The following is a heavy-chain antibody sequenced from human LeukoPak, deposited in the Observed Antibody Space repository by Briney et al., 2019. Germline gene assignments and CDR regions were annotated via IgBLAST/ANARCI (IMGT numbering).Heavy chain of an antibody. J-gene: IGHJ4*02. CDR2: ISFSNSTL. V-gene: IGHV3-48*04. Sequence: PGGSLRLSCAASGFNVSYYSMNWIRQAPGKGLEWVSNISFSNSTLYYADSVRGRFTISRDNAKNSLSLQMNSLRAEDTAVYYCAGGGATSFDYWGQGILVTVSS. CDR3: AGGGATSFDY. CDR1: GFNVSYYS. D-gene: IGHD5-12*01.